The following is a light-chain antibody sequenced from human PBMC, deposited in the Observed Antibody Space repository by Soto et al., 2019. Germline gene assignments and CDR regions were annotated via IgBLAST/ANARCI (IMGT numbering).Light chain of an antibody. CDR3: SSYTSSSTWV. V-gene: IGLV2-14*01. CDR2: DVS. Sequence: QSVLTQPASVSGSPGQSSTISCTGTSSDVGGYNYVSWYQQHPGKAPKLMLYDVSNRPSRVSNRFSGSKSGNTASLTISGLQAEDEADYSCSSYTSSSTWVFGGGTKLTVL. J-gene: IGLJ3*02. CDR1: SSDVGGYNY.